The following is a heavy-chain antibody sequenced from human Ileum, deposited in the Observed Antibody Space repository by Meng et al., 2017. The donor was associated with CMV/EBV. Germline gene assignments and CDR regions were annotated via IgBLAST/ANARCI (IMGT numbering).Heavy chain of an antibody. V-gene: IGHV3-20*04. CDR3: VKPRERGDFWTGYQTYSFHS. CDR2: ISWSGASS. D-gene: IGHD3/OR15-3a*01. Sequence: GESLKISCTASGFIFDDYGMTWVRQAPGKGLEWVSGISWSGASSTYADSVAGRFYISRDNGRNSLYLQMDGLTTDDTARYYCVKPRERGDFWTGYQTYSFHSWGQGTRVTVSS. J-gene: IGHJ4*02. CDR1: GFIFDDYG.